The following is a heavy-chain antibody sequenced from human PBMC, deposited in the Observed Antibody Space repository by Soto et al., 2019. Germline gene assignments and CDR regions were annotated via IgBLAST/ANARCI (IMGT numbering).Heavy chain of an antibody. CDR1: GDTFSSYA. CDR2: IIPTFGRT. J-gene: IGHJ6*02. Sequence: ASVQVSCKASGDTFSSYAISWVRQAPGKGLEWMGKIIPTFGRTNYAQKFQGRLTISADDSTSTAYLELRSLVSEDTAVYYCARDPLSSFAMDLWGQGTTVTVSS. CDR3: ARDPLSSFAMDL. V-gene: IGHV1-69*13. D-gene: IGHD6-6*01.